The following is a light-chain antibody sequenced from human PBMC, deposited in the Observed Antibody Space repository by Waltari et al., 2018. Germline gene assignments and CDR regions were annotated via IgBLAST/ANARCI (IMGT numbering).Light chain of an antibody. CDR1: RSDVGVYGF. CDR3: SSYTPTSFWV. J-gene: IGLJ3*02. Sequence: QSALTQPRSVSGSSGQSVTISCSGSRSDVGVYGFISWYQPHPDKAPKLIIYDVTKRPSGGPDRFSGSKSGNTASLTMSGLQADDEADYYCSSYTPTSFWVFGGGTKLTVL. CDR2: DVT. V-gene: IGLV2-11*01.